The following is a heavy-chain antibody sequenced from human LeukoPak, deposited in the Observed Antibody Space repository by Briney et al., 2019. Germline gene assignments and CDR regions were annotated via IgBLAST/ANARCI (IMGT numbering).Heavy chain of an antibody. CDR1: GGSISSGSYY. J-gene: IGHJ4*02. Sequence: SETLSLTCTVSGGSISSGSYYWSWVRQPAGKGLEWIGRIYTSGSTNYNPSLKSRVTISVDTSKNQFSLKLSSVTAADTAVYYCAREGVGGRIAAAHPCYFDYWGQGTLVTVSS. V-gene: IGHV4-61*02. D-gene: IGHD6-13*01. CDR2: IYTSGST. CDR3: AREGVGGRIAAAHPCYFDY.